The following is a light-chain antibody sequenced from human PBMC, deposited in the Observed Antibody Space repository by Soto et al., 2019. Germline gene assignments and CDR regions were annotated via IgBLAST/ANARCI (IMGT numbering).Light chain of an antibody. Sequence: DVQMTQSPSTLSASVGDTVTITCRASQSIDTALACYQQKPGKAPNLLIYRASNLESGLPSRVSAIGSVTEFTLAISSLQPDDFATYYCQQYGFFLTFGQGTKREI. J-gene: IGKJ2*01. CDR3: QQYGFFLT. CDR2: RAS. V-gene: IGKV1-5*03. CDR1: QSIDTA.